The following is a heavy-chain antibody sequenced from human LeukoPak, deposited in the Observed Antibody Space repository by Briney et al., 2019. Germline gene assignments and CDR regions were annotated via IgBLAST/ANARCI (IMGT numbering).Heavy chain of an antibody. CDR3: AKPLFKYSSSWYGDY. CDR1: GYTFTSYA. CDR2: INAGNGNT. J-gene: IGHJ4*02. D-gene: IGHD6-13*01. V-gene: IGHV1-3*01. Sequence: ASVTVSCKASGYTFTSYAMHWVRQAPGQRLEWMGWINAGNGNTKYSQKFQGRVTITRDTSASTAYMELSSLRSEDTAVYYCAKPLFKYSSSWYGDYWGQGTLVTVSS.